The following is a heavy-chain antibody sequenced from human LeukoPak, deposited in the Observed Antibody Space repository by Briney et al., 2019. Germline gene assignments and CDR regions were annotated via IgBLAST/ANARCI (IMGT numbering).Heavy chain of an antibody. J-gene: IGHJ4*02. CDR1: GFTFSSYW. CDR2: IDHDGINT. CDR3: AREGDGYNSPIDY. Sequence: GGSLRLSCAASGFTFSSYWMHWVRQAPGKGLVWVSRIDHDGINTNYADSVKGRFTISRDNAKNSLFLQMNSLRAEDTAVYYCAREGDGYNSPIDYWGQGTLVTVSS. D-gene: IGHD5-24*01. V-gene: IGHV3-74*01.